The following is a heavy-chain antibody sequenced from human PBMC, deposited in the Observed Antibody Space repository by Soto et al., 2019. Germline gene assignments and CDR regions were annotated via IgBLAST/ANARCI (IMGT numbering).Heavy chain of an antibody. J-gene: IGHJ4*02. Sequence: GGSLRLSCAASGFTFDDYVMHWVRQAPGKGLEWVSLISGDGGSTYYADSVKGRFTISRDNSKNSLYLQMNSLRTEDTALYYCAKDKREWLVLDYWGQGTLVTVSS. D-gene: IGHD6-19*01. CDR1: GFTFDDYV. CDR3: AKDKREWLVLDY. CDR2: ISGDGGST. V-gene: IGHV3-43*02.